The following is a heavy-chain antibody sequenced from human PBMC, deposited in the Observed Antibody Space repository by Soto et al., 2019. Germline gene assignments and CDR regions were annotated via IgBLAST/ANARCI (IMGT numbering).Heavy chain of an antibody. D-gene: IGHD6-6*01. V-gene: IGHV6-1*01. CDR2: TYYRSKWYN. Sequence: SQTLSLTCAISGDSVSSNSAAWNWIRQSPSRGLEWLGRTYYRSKWYNDYAVSVKSRITINPDTSKNQFSLQLNSVTPEDTAVYYCARVRARAARPFIYYYYGMDVWGQGTTVTVSS. CDR1: GDSVSSNSAA. J-gene: IGHJ6*02. CDR3: ARVRARAARPFIYYYYGMDV.